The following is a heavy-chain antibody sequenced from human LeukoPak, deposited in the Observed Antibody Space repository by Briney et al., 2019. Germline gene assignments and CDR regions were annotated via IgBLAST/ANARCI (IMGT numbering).Heavy chain of an antibody. CDR1: GFTFSSYG. CDR3: ASGDYDILIGYYIFAMDV. D-gene: IGHD3-9*01. J-gene: IGHJ6*04. Sequence: GGTLRLSCAASGFTFSSYGMSWVRQAPGKGLEWVSAISGSGGSTYYADSVKGRFTISRDNSKNTLYLQMNSLRAEDTAVYYCASGDYDILIGYYIFAMDVWGKGTTVTVSS. V-gene: IGHV3-23*01. CDR2: ISGSGGST.